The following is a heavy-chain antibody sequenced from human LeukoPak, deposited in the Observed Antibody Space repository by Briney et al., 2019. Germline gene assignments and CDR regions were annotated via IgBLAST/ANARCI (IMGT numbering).Heavy chain of an antibody. J-gene: IGHJ5*02. CDR1: GGSFSGYY. D-gene: IGHD5-24*01. V-gene: IGHV4-34*01. CDR3: ARGQVREGRWFDP. CDR2: INHSGST. Sequence: PSETLSLTCAVYGGSFSGYYWSWIRQPPGKGLEWIGEINHSGSTNYNPSLKSRVTISVDTSKNQFSLKLSSVTAADTAVYYCARGQVREGRWFDPWGQGTLVTVSS.